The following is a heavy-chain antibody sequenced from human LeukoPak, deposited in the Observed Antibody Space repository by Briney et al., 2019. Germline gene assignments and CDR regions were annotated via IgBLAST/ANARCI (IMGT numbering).Heavy chain of an antibody. V-gene: IGHV1-24*01. CDR2: FDPEDGET. D-gene: IGHD3-16*02. Sequence: ASVKASCKVSGYTLTELSMHWVRQAPGKGLEWMGGFDPEDGETIYAQKFQGGVTMTEDTSTDTAYMELSSLRSEDTAVYYCATVRGMITFGGVIPYYFDYWGQGTLVTVSS. J-gene: IGHJ4*02. CDR1: GYTLTELS. CDR3: ATVRGMITFGGVIPYYFDY.